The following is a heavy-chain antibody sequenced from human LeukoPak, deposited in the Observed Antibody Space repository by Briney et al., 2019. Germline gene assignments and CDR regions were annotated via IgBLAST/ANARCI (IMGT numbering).Heavy chain of an antibody. V-gene: IGHV1-46*01. CDR1: GYTFTRYY. CDR3: ARESTGSGSYLFWFDP. CDR2: INPSGGST. D-gene: IGHD3-10*01. Sequence: ASVKVSCKASGYTFTRYYMHWVRQAPGQGLEWMGIINPSGGSTNYAQKFQGRVTITADESTSTAYMELSSLRSEDTAVYYCARESTGSGSYLFWFDPWGQGTLVTVSS. J-gene: IGHJ5*02.